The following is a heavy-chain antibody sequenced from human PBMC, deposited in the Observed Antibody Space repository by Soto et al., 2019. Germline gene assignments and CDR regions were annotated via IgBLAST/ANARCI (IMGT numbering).Heavy chain of an antibody. Sequence: PGGSLRLSCAASGFTVSSNYMSWVRQAPGKGLEWVSVIYSGGSTYYADSVKGRFTISRDNSKNTLYLQMNSLRAEDTAVYYCARDRGSGWYGEFDYWGQGTPVTVSS. V-gene: IGHV3-53*01. CDR3: ARDRGSGWYGEFDY. CDR2: IYSGGST. J-gene: IGHJ4*02. D-gene: IGHD6-19*01. CDR1: GFTVSSNY.